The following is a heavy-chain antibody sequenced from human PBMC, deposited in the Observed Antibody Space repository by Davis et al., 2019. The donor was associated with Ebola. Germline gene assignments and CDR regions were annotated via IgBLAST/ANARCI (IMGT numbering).Heavy chain of an antibody. J-gene: IGHJ4*02. CDR1: GCTFSSYA. CDR2: IIPILGIA. Sequence: AASVKVSCKASGCTFSSYAISWVRQAPGQGLEWMGRIIPILGIANYAQKFQGRVTITADKSTSTLYMEMSSLRSEDTAVYYCARDRGDIVAVVATANYFDYWGQGILVTVSS. V-gene: IGHV1-69*04. CDR3: ARDRGDIVAVVATANYFDY. D-gene: IGHD2-15*01.